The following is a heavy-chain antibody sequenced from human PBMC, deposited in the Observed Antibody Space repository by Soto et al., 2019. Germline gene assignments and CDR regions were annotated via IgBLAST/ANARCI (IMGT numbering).Heavy chain of an antibody. J-gene: IGHJ4*02. CDR1: GFTFSSYA. Sequence: EVQVLESGGGLVQPGGSLRLACAASGFTFSSYAMSWVSKAPGKGLEWVSAISGSGGSTYYADSVKGRFTISRDNTKNTLYLQMNSLRTEDTAVYYCAKVGSEWEPPLDYWGPGTLVTVSS. CDR3: AKVGSEWEPPLDY. CDR2: ISGSGGST. V-gene: IGHV3-23*01. D-gene: IGHD1-26*01.